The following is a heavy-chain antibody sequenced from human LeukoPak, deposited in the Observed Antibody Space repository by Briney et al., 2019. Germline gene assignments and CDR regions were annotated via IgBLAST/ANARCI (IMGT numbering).Heavy chain of an antibody. D-gene: IGHD2-8*01. J-gene: IGHJ5*02. CDR3: ARASFNVVFGNWFDP. CDR2: VYYSGST. Sequence: SETLSLTCTVSSGSIDSSSNYWGWIRQAPGKGLEWIGNVYYSGSTFYNPSLKSRVTISVDTSKNQFSLKLRSVTAADTAIYYCARASFNVVFGNWFDPWGQGTLVTVSS. CDR1: SGSIDSSSNY. V-gene: IGHV4-39*01.